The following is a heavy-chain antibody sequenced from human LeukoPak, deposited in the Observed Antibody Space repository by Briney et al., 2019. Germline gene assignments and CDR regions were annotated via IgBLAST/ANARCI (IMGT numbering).Heavy chain of an antibody. V-gene: IGHV1-2*06. J-gene: IGHJ3*02. D-gene: IGHD3-22*01. CDR1: GYTFTGYY. Sequence: ASVKVSCKASGYTFTGYYMHWVRQAPGQGLEWMGRINPNSGGTNYAQKFQGRVTMTRDTSISTAYMELSRLRSEDTAVYYCARDCTCYYYDSSGSTKGVFAIWRHGKLVTVSS. CDR2: INPNSGGT. CDR3: ARDCTCYYYDSSGSTKGVFAI.